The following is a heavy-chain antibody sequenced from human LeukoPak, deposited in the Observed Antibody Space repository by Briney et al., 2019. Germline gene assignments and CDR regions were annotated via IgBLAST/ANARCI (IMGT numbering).Heavy chain of an antibody. CDR3: ARGFAKGHYYGSGSYFD. CDR1: GYTFTGYY. D-gene: IGHD3-10*01. J-gene: IGHJ4*02. V-gene: IGHV1-2*02. Sequence: ASVKVSCKASGYTFTGYYMHWVRQAPGQGLEWMGWINPNSGGTNYAQKFQGRVTMTRDTSISTAYMELSRLRSDDTAVYYCARGFAKGHYYGSGSYFDWGQGTLVTVSS. CDR2: INPNSGGT.